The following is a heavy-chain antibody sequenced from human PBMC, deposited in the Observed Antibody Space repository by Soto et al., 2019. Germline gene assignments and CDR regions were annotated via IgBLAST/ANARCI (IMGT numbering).Heavy chain of an antibody. CDR3: ARDYYYYGSGSYLPDY. CDR2: IWYDGSNK. CDR1: GFTFSSYG. V-gene: IGHV3-33*01. J-gene: IGHJ4*02. D-gene: IGHD3-10*01. Sequence: QVQLVESGGGVVQPGRSLRLSCAASGFTFSSYGMHWVRQAPGKGLEWVGVIWYDGSNKYYADSVKGRFTISRDNSKNTLYLQTNSLRAEDTAVYYCARDYYYYGSGSYLPDYWGQGTLVTVSS.